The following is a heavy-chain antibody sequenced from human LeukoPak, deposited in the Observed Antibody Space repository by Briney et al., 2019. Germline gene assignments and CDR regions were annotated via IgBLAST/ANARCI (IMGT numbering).Heavy chain of an antibody. CDR1: GFTFSNYK. J-gene: IGHJ6*03. Sequence: GWSLRLSRPASGFTFSNYKMNSLRPAPGKKMAGVASISSRGTYNIYADSVRGRFTISRDNAKNSLYLQRDSLGPEDTAVYYWARDPYSGDYGHDYYYYMEICGKGATGTTSS. CDR2: ISSRGTYN. V-gene: IGHV3-21*01. CDR3: ARDPYSGDYGHDYYYYMEI. D-gene: IGHD1-26*01.